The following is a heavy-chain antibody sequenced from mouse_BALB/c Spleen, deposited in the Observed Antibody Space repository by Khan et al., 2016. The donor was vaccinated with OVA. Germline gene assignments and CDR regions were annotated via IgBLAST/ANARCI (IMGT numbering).Heavy chain of an antibody. CDR1: GFTFSTYG. V-gene: IGHV5-6*01. CDR2: ISSAGTFT. D-gene: IGHD1-1*01. Sequence: EVELVESGGDLVKPGGSLKLSCAASGFTFSTYGMSWVRQTPDQRLEWVATISSAGTFTYYPDSVKGRFTISRDNAKNTLYLQVNSLRSEDTAMYYCARHWVGIMDDWGRGTSLTVSS. CDR3: ARHWVGIMDD. J-gene: IGHJ4*01.